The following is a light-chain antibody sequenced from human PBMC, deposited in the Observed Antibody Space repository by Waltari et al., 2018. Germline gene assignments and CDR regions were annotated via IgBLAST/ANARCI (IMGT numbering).Light chain of an antibody. CDR2: GAS. J-gene: IGKJ2*01. CDR1: QSVLYSSNNYNY. Sequence: DIVMTQSPDSLAVSLGDRASFNGNSTQSVLYSSNNYNYLAWYQQKPGQPPQLLIYGASTRESGVPDRFGGSGSGTHFTLTISSLQAEDVAVYYCQQYYESPYTFGQGTKLEIK. CDR3: QQYYESPYT. V-gene: IGKV4-1*01.